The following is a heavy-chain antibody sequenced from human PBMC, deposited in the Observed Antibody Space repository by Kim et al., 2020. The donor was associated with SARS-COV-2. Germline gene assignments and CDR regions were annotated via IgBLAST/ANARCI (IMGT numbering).Heavy chain of an antibody. CDR3: VKPVGAPLWFGVGE. CDR1: GFTFSSYA. V-gene: IGHV3-64D*09. Sequence: GGSLRLSCSASGFTFSSYAMHWVRQAPGKGLEYVSAISSNGGSTYYADSVKGRFTISRDNSKNTLYLQMSSLRAEDTAVYYCVKPVGAPLWFGVGEWGQGTLVTVSS. CDR2: ISSNGGST. D-gene: IGHD3-10*01. J-gene: IGHJ4*02.